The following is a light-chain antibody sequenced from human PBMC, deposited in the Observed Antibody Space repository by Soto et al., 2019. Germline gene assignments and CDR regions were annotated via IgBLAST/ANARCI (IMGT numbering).Light chain of an antibody. J-gene: IGKJ1*01. CDR3: QQYGSSPPWT. CDR1: ESVSSSY. V-gene: IGKV3-20*01. Sequence: EIVLTQSPGTPSLSPGERATLSCRASESVSSSYLAWYQQKPGQAPRLLIFGASSRATGTPDRFSGSGSGTDFTLTISRLEPEDFAVYYCQQYGSSPPWTFGQGTEVEIK. CDR2: GAS.